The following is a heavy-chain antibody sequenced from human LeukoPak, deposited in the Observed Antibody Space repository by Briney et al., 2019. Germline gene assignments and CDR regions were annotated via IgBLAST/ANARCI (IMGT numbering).Heavy chain of an antibody. Sequence: ASVRVSRKASGYTFTSYGISWVRQAHAQGLEWMGWISAYNGNTKYAQKLQGRATMTTDTSTSTAYMELRSLRSDDTAVYYCAIDYYGSGSYPPNYYGMDVWGQGTTVTVS. V-gene: IGHV1-18*01. D-gene: IGHD3-10*01. CDR3: AIDYYGSGSYPPNYYGMDV. CDR2: ISAYNGNT. J-gene: IGHJ6*02. CDR1: GYTFTSYG.